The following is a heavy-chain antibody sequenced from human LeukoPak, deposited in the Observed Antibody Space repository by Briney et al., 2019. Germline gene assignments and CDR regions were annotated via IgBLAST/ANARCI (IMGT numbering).Heavy chain of an antibody. J-gene: IGHJ6*02. CDR3: ARDGDTPMSIASGGMDV. CDR1: GFSVSYNY. CDR2: TYSGGTI. Sequence: PGGSLRLSCAASGFSVSYNYMSWVRQAPGKGLEWVLVTYSGGTILYADSVKGRFIISRDTSKNTLYLQMNSLRHEDTAIYYCARDGDTPMSIASGGMDVWGRGTTVTVSS. D-gene: IGHD5-18*01. V-gene: IGHV3-66*01.